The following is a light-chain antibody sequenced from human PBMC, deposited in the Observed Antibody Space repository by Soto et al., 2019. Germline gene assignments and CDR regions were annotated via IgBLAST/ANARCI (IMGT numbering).Light chain of an antibody. Sequence: AIQLTQSPSSLSASVGDRVTITCRTNQSIGNVAWYKQKPGKAPQFVLFGSSNLQSGVPSRFSGSGSGTDFTLTISGLQPEDFATYYCLQDHNYPYTFGQGTKVEL. V-gene: IGKV1-6*01. J-gene: IGKJ2*01. CDR1: QSIGN. CDR2: GSS. CDR3: LQDHNYPYT.